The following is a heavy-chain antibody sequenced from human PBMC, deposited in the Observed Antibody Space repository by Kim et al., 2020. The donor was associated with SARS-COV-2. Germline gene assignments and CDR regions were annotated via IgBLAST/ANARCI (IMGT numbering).Heavy chain of an antibody. CDR1: GFTFSSYE. J-gene: IGHJ3*02. Sequence: GGSLRLSCAASGFTFSSYEMNWVRQAPGKGLEWVSYISSSGSTIYYADSVKGRFTISRDNAKNSLYLQMNSLRAEDTAVYYCASTGITYYKSLRGDAFDIWGQGTMVTVSS. CDR2: ISSSGSTI. D-gene: IGHD3-10*01. CDR3: ASTGITYYKSLRGDAFDI. V-gene: IGHV3-48*03.